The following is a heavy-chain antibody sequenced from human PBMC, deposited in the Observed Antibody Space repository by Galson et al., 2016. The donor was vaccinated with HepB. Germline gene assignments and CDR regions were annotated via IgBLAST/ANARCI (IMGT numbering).Heavy chain of an antibody. J-gene: IGHJ6*04. CDR1: GFTLSRYG. D-gene: IGHD3-16*01. CDR2: IRMSGNSR. Sequence: SLRLSCAASGFTLSRYGMTWVRQAPGKGLEDVSSIRMSGNSRDYAESVKGRFTISRDNSNNMLFLEMNSLKSEDTGVYYCVRGSTAPDVWGKGTTVTVSS. V-gene: IGHV3-23*01. CDR3: VRGSTAPDV.